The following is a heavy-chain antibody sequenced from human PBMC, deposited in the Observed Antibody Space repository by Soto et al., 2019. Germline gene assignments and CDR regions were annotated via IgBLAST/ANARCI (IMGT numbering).Heavy chain of an antibody. D-gene: IGHD3-22*01. J-gene: IGHJ3*02. CDR3: ARDLYHYDSSGYSARAFDI. Sequence: ASVKVSCKASGYTFTSYGISWVRQAPGQGLEWMGWISAYNGNTNYAQKLQGRVTMTTDTSTSTAYMELRSLRSDDTAVYYCARDLYHYDSSGYSARAFDIWGQGTMVTVSS. CDR1: GYTFTSYG. V-gene: IGHV1-18*01. CDR2: ISAYNGNT.